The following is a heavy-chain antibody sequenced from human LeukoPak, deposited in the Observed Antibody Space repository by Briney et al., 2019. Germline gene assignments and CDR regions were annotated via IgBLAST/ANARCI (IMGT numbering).Heavy chain of an antibody. V-gene: IGHV3-30*18. D-gene: IGHD2-21*02. J-gene: IGHJ4*02. CDR3: AKVAYCGGDCSPGDY. Sequence: GGSLRLSCAASGFTVSSNYMSWVRQAPGKGLEWVAVISYDGSNKYYADSVKGRFTISRDNSKNTLYLQMNSLRAEDTAVYYCAKVAYCGGDCSPGDYWGQGTLVTVSS. CDR2: ISYDGSNK. CDR1: GFTVSSNY.